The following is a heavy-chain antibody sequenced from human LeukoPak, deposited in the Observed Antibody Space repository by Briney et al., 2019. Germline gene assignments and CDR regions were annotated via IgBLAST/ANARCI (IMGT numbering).Heavy chain of an antibody. CDR2: IYSGGST. V-gene: IGHV3-66*02. J-gene: IGHJ4*02. Sequence: GGSLRLSCAASGFTLSSNYMSWVRQAPGKGLEWVSVIYSGGSTYYADSVNGRFTISRDNSKNTLYLQMNSLRAEDTAVYYCARGFSYYDSNGDGGQGTLVTVHS. CDR1: GFTLSSNY. CDR3: ARGFSYYDSNGD. D-gene: IGHD3-22*01.